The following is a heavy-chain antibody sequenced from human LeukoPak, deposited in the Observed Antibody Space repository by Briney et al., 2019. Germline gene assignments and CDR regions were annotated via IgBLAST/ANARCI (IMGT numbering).Heavy chain of an antibody. J-gene: IGHJ5*02. CDR2: IYHSGST. CDR3: ARSATGTTQTNWFDP. Sequence: PSETLSLTCAVSGGSISSGGYSGSWIRQPPGKGLEWIGYIYHSGSTYYNPSLKSRVTISVDRSKNQFSLKLSSVTAADTAVYYCARSATGTTQTNWFDPWGQGTLVTVSS. CDR1: GGSISSGGYS. V-gene: IGHV4-30-2*01. D-gene: IGHD1-1*01.